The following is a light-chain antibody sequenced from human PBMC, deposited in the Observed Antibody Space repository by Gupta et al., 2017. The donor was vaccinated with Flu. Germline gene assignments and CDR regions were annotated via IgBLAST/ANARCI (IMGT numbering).Light chain of an antibody. Sequence: EIVLTQSPATLSLSPGERATLSCRASQSVSSYLAWYQQKPGQAPRLLIYDASNRATGIPARFSGSGSGTDGTLTIRRLEPEDFAVYYCQQRSNGQTFGKGPRWKSN. CDR3: QQRSNGQT. J-gene: IGKJ1*01. CDR1: QSVSSY. V-gene: IGKV3-11*01. CDR2: DAS.